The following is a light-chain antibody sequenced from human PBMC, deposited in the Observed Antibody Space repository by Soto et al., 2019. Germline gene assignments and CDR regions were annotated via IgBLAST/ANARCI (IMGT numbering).Light chain of an antibody. J-gene: IGKJ4*01. V-gene: IGKV4-1*01. Sequence: DIVMTQSPDSLAVSLGERATINCKSSQSVLYNSNNKNYLAWYQQKPGQSPKLLIYWASTRESGVPDRFSGSGSGTDFTLTISSLQAEDVAVYYCKQYYSTPLTFGGGTKVDIK. CDR1: QSVLYNSNNKNY. CDR2: WAS. CDR3: KQYYSTPLT.